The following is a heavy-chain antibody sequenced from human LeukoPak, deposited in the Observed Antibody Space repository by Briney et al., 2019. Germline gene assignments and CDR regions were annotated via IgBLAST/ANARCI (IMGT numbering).Heavy chain of an antibody. V-gene: IGHV3-30*02. CDR2: IRYDGSNK. CDR3: AKSFRRYCSGGSCAPGYFDL. CDR1: GFTFSSYG. J-gene: IGHJ2*01. D-gene: IGHD2-15*01. Sequence: GRSLRLSCAASGFTFSSYGMHWVRQAPGKGLEWVAFIRYDGSNKYYADSVKGRFTISRDNSKNTLYLQMNSLRAEDTAVYYCAKSFRRYCSGGSCAPGYFDLWGRGTLVTVSS.